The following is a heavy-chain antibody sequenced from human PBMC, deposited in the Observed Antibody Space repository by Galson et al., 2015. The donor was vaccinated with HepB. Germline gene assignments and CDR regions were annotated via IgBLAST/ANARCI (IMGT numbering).Heavy chain of an antibody. V-gene: IGHV1-18*04. CDR3: AREVITMVRGVISASYWFDP. J-gene: IGHJ5*02. CDR1: GYTFTSYG. CDR2: ISAYNGNT. Sequence: SVKVSCKASGYTFTSYGISWVRQAPGQGLEWMGWISAYNGNTNYAQKLQGRVTMTTDTSTSTAYMELRSLRSDDTAVYYCAREVITMVRGVISASYWFDPWGQGTLVTVSS. D-gene: IGHD3-10*01.